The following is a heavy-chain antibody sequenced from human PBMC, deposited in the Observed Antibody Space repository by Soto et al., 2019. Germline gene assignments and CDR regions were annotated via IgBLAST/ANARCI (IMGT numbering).Heavy chain of an antibody. V-gene: IGHV1-69*04. J-gene: IGHJ4*02. Sequence: SVKVSCKASGGTFSSYTISWVRQAPGQGLEWMERIIPILGIANYAQKFQGRVTITADKSTSTAYMELSSLRSEDTAVYYCARDGEAAAGTGWGQGTLVTVSS. D-gene: IGHD6-13*01. CDR3: ARDGEAAAGTG. CDR1: GGTFSSYT. CDR2: IIPILGIA.